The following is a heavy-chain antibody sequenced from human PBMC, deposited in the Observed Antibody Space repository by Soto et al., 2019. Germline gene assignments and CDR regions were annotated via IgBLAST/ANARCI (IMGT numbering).Heavy chain of an antibody. CDR2: ILVDGRT. J-gene: IGHJ3*01. V-gene: IGHV3-23*01. CDR1: GFPCGSYD. D-gene: IGHD2-8*02. Sequence: PXGSLRLSCSASGFPCGSYDMSWVRQAPGKGLEWVSTILVDGRTFYVDSVKGRFTISRDNSRNTVYLQMNSLTAGDTALDYCAKATATGGGAFDFCGQGTMVTVSS. CDR3: AKATATGGGAFDF.